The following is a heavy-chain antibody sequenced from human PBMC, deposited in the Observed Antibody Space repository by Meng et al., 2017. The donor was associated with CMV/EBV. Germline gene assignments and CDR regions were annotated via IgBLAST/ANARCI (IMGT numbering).Heavy chain of an antibody. CDR1: GYTFTGYY. D-gene: IGHD2-2*01. CDR3: AIILVEPAAIYYGLDV. J-gene: IGHJ6*02. Sequence: ASVKVSCKASGYTFTGYYIHWVRQAPGQGLEWTGWINPNTGGTNYAQKFQGRVTMTRDTSISTAYMELGRLRSDDTAVYYCAIILVEPAAIYYGLDVWGQGTTVTVSS. CDR2: INPNTGGT. V-gene: IGHV1-2*02.